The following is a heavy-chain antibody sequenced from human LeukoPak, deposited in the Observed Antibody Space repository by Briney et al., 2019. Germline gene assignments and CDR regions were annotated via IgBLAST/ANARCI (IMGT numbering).Heavy chain of an antibody. V-gene: IGHV1-18*04. CDR1: GYTFTSYG. J-gene: IGHJ4*02. CDR2: IGAYNGNT. Sequence: GASVKVSCKASGYTFTSYGISWVRQAPGQGLEWMGWIGAYNGNTNYAQKLQGRVTMTTDTSTSTAYMELRSLRSDDTAVYYCARDGRLTGPGGGFDYWGQGTLVTVSS. CDR3: ARDGRLTGPGGGFDY. D-gene: IGHD3-16*01.